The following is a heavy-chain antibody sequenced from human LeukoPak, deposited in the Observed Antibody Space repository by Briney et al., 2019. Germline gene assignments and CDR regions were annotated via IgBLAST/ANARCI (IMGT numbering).Heavy chain of an antibody. Sequence: SEPQSLPCTVSSGSISTSNYYWSWIRRPPRKGLEWIGYIYYSGSTNYNPCLKSRVTISVDTSKNQFSLKLSSVTAADTAVYYYARVREDLIQPLVSHYYYYMDVWGKGTTVTISS. CDR3: ARVREDLIQPLVSHYYYYMDV. V-gene: IGHV4-61*01. CDR2: IYYSGST. J-gene: IGHJ6*03. D-gene: IGHD6-13*01. CDR1: SGSISTSNYY.